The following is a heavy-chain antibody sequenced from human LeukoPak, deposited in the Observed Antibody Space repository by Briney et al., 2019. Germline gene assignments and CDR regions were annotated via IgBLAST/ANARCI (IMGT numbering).Heavy chain of an antibody. CDR2: IIPILGIA. CDR1: GGTFSSYA. D-gene: IGHD6-13*01. CDR3: ARSYSSSLFDY. J-gene: IGHJ4*02. V-gene: IGHV1-69*04. Sequence: SVKVSFKASGGTFSSYAISWVRQAPGQGLEWMGRIIPILGIANYAQKFQGRVTITADKSTSTAYMELSSLRSEDTAVYYCARSYSSSLFDYWGQGTLVTVSS.